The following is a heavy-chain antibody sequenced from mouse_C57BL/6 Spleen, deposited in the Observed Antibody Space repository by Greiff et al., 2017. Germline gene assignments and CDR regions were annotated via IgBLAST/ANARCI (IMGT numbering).Heavy chain of an antibody. CDR3: ARSDSSGYNSPYAMDY. CDR2: IYPGGGYT. Sequence: VQLQQSGAELVRPGTSVKMSCKASGYTFTNYWIGWAKQRPGHGLEWIGDIYPGGGYTNYNEKFKGKATLTADKSSSTAYMQFSSLTSEDSAIYYCARSDSSGYNSPYAMDYWGQGTSVTVSS. J-gene: IGHJ4*01. CDR1: GYTFTNYW. V-gene: IGHV1-63*01. D-gene: IGHD3-2*02.